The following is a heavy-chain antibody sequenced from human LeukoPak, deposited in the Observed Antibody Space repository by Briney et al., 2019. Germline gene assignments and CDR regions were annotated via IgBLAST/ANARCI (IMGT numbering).Heavy chain of an antibody. Sequence: PGGSLRLSCAPSGFTFSSYAMHWVRQAPGKGLEWVAVISYDGSNKYYADSVKGRFTISRDNSKNTLYLQMNSLRAEDTAVYYCARDGSSSYFDCWGQGTLVTVSS. J-gene: IGHJ4*02. V-gene: IGHV3-30-3*01. CDR3: ARDGSSSYFDC. CDR1: GFTFSSYA. D-gene: IGHD6-13*01. CDR2: ISYDGSNK.